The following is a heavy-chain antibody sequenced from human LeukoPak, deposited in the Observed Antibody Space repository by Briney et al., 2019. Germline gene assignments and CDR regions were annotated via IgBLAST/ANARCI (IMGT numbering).Heavy chain of an antibody. Sequence: GGSLRLSCTASGFTFCDYAMSWFRRAPGKGLEWVGCIRSKAYGETADYAVSVKVSFTISRDDSKAIAYLQMNSLKTEDTAVYHCTRDRGAYNLYDYWGQGTLVTVSS. CDR3: TRDRGAYNLYDY. J-gene: IGHJ4*02. CDR1: GFTFCDYA. CDR2: IRSKAYGETA. D-gene: IGHD1-1*01. V-gene: IGHV3-49*03.